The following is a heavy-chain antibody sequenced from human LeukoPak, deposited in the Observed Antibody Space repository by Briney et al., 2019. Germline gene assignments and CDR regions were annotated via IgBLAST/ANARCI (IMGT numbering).Heavy chain of an antibody. CDR3: AGQGVGAFDI. J-gene: IGHJ3*02. Sequence: GESLLISCKGSGYSFTNYWLGWVGQMPGGGREEMGVFYPGDSDTKYNPSFKSRVTISVDTSNSHPYLEWTGMTVADTAIYYCAGQGVGAFDIWGQGTMVTVSS. CDR2: FYPGDSDT. D-gene: IGHD3-16*01. CDR1: GYSFTNYW. V-gene: IGHV5-51*01.